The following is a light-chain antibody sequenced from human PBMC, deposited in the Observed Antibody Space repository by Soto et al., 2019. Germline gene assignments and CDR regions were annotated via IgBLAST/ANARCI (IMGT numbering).Light chain of an antibody. CDR1: QSISSW. Sequence: DIQMTQSPSTLSASVGDRVTITCRASQSISSWLAWYQQKXXKAPKLLIYKASSLESGVPSRFXXXXXXXXXXLTISSLQPDDFATYYCQQYNSYSYTFGQGTKLEIK. CDR3: QQYNSYSYT. CDR2: KAS. V-gene: IGKV1-5*03. J-gene: IGKJ2*01.